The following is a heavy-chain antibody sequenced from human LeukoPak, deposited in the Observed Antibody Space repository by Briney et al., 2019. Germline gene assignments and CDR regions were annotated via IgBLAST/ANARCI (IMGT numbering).Heavy chain of an antibody. CDR1: GFTFSDYY. CDR3: ARRRYNWNAIDY. V-gene: IGHV3-11*01. CDR2: ISSSGNTI. Sequence: GGSLRLSCAASGFTFSDYYMSWIRQAPGKGLEWVSYISSSGNTIYYADSVKGRFTISRDNAKNSLYLQMNSLRAEDKAVYYCARRRYNWNAIDYWGQGTLVTVSS. D-gene: IGHD1-20*01. J-gene: IGHJ4*02.